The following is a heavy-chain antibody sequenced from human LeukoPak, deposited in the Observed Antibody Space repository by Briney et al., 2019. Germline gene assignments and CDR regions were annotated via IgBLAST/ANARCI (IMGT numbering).Heavy chain of an antibody. CDR1: GFTFSGSD. J-gene: IGHJ3*02. V-gene: IGHV3-73*01. D-gene: IGHD3-22*01. CDR2: IRSKTNNYAT. Sequence: GGSLRLSCAASGFTFSGSDIHWVRQASGKGLEWVGHIRSKTNNYATADAASVKGRFTFSRDDSKNTAYIQMNSLRTEDTAVYYCTRHNYDRSGYGAFDIWGQGTMVTVSS. CDR3: TRHNYDRSGYGAFDI.